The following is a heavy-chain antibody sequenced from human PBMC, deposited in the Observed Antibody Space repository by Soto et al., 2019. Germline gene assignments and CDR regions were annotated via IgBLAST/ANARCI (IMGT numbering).Heavy chain of an antibody. CDR1: GGSISSGGYY. J-gene: IGHJ4*02. CDR2: IYYSGST. Sequence: PSETLSLTCTVSGGSISSGGYYWSWIRQHPGKGLEWIGYIYYSGSTYYNPSLKSRVTISVDTSKNQFSLKLSSVTAADTAVYYCARERVGVVVTAVNWFDYWGQGTLVTVSS. CDR3: ARERVGVVVTAVNWFDY. V-gene: IGHV4-31*03. D-gene: IGHD2-21*02.